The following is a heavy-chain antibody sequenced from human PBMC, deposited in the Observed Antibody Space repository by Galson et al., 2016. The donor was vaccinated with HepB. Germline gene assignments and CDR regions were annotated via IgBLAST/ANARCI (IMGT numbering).Heavy chain of an antibody. CDR3: ARWGTYSEKHAFDI. CDR2: ISSSGSVI. Sequence: SLRLSCAASGFTFSKNSMNWVRQAPGKGLEWVSYISSSGSVINYADSVKGRFIIPRDNAKNSLHLQMNSLRDEDTAVYYCARWGTYSEKHAFDIWGQGTMVTVSS. D-gene: IGHD3-16*01. V-gene: IGHV3-48*02. CDR1: GFTFSKNS. J-gene: IGHJ3*02.